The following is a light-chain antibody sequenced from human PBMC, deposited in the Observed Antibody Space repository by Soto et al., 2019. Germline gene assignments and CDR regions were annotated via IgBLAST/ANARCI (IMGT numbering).Light chain of an antibody. J-gene: IGLJ2*01. CDR3: GTWDSSLSTVI. CDR1: SSNIGNNY. V-gene: IGLV1-51*01. CDR2: ANN. Sequence: QSVLTQPPSVSAAPGQKVTISCSGSSSNIGNNYVSWHQQLPGTAPTLLIFANNKRPSGIPDRFSGSKSGTSATLGITGLRTVDEADYYCGTWDSSLSTVIFGGGTKLTVL.